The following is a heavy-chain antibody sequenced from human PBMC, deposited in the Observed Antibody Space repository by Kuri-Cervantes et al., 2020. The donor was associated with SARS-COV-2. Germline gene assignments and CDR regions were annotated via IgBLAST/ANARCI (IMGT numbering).Heavy chain of an antibody. D-gene: IGHD6-19*01. CDR2: ISYDGSNK. V-gene: IGHV3-30*18. CDR3: AKVAEEDSSGWYPDYYYGMDV. Sequence: GESLKISCAASGFTFSSYGMHWVRQAPGKGLEWVAVISYDGSNKYYADSVKGRFTISRDNSKNTLYLQMNSLRAEDTAVYYCAKVAEEDSSGWYPDYYYGMDVWGQGTTVTVSS. J-gene: IGHJ6*02. CDR1: GFTFSSYG.